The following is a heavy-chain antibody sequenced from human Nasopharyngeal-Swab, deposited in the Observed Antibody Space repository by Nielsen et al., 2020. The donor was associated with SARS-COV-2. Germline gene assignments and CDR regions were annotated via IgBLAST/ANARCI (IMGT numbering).Heavy chain of an antibody. CDR2: IYYSGSN. CDR3: ARGATIFGVVAYGMDV. Sequence: LYCTGSSGSMSSDGYYWRWISQHPGMGLEWIGYIYYSGSNYYNPSLKSRVTISVDTSKNQFSLQLSSVTAADTAVYYCARGATIFGVVAYGMDVWGQGTTVTVSS. J-gene: IGHJ6*02. D-gene: IGHD3-3*01. CDR1: SGSMSSDGYY. V-gene: IGHV4-31*03.